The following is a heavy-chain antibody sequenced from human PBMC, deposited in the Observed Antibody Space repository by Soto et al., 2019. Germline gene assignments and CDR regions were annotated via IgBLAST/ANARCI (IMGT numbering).Heavy chain of an antibody. Sequence: PGGSLRLSCAASGFTFSSYAMSWVRQAPGKGLEWVSAISGSGGSTYYADSVKGRFTISRDNSKNTLYLQMNSLRAEDTAVYYCAKDPASVEQPRRGYNWFDPWGQGTLVTVSS. CDR1: GFTFSSYA. CDR2: ISGSGGST. D-gene: IGHD6-13*01. V-gene: IGHV3-23*01. CDR3: AKDPASVEQPRRGYNWFDP. J-gene: IGHJ5*02.